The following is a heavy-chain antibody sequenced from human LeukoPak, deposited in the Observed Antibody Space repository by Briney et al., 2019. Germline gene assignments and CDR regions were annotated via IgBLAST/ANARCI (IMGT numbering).Heavy chain of an antibody. CDR1: GFTFSSYG. CDR2: ISYDGSNK. Sequence: GGSLRLSCAASGFTFSSYGMHWVRQAPGKGLEWVAVISYDGSNKYYADSVKGRFTISRDNAKNSLYLQMNSLRAEDTAVYYCARGSPILIAAAGIRWFDPWGQGTLVTVSS. J-gene: IGHJ5*02. V-gene: IGHV3-30*03. CDR3: ARGSPILIAAAGIRWFDP. D-gene: IGHD6-13*01.